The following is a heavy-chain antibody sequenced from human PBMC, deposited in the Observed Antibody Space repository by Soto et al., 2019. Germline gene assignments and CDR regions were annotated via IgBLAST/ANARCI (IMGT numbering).Heavy chain of an antibody. V-gene: IGHV1-69*13. CDR3: ARGGSSEMATMSFDY. CDR1: GGTFSSYA. Sequence: SVKVSCKASGGTFSSYAISWVRQAPGQGLEWMGGIIPIFGTANYAQKFQGRVTITADESTSTAYMELSSLRSEDTAVYYCARGGSSEMATMSFDYWGQGTLVTVSS. D-gene: IGHD5-12*01. CDR2: IIPIFGTA. J-gene: IGHJ4*02.